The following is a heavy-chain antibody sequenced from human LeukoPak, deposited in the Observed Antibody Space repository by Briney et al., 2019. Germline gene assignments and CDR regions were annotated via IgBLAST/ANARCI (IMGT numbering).Heavy chain of an antibody. J-gene: IGHJ4*02. Sequence: QPGGSLRLSCAASGFTFSNSALTWVRQAPGKGLEWVASISSGGGNTYYADSVKGRFTISRVNSNNTLYLQMNSLRAEDTAVYYCAKERYSSGWSDSFDHWGQGTLVTVSS. CDR1: GFTFSNSA. CDR3: AKERYSSGWSDSFDH. V-gene: IGHV3-23*01. D-gene: IGHD6-19*01. CDR2: ISSGGGNT.